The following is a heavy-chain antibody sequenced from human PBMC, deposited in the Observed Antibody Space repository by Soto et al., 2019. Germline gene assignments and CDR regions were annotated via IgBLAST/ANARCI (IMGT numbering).Heavy chain of an antibody. CDR2: TYYSGST. CDR3: ARQGVYGGNS. CDR1: GGSITSSSYY. J-gene: IGHJ4*02. V-gene: IGHV4-39*01. Sequence: QLQLQESGPGLVKPSENLSLTCTVSGGSITSSSYYWGWIRQPPGRGLEWIASTYYSGSTYYNPSLKSRVSISEETSKNQFSLMLNSVTAADAPVYYWARQGVYGGNSWGQGTLVTVSS. D-gene: IGHD4-17*01.